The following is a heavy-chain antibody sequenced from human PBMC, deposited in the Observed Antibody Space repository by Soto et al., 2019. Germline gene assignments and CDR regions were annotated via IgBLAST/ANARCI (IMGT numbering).Heavy chain of an antibody. V-gene: IGHV1-69*01. CDR3: WEPPPKGRHYDFRSPPTASLYHYGLGV. D-gene: IGHD3-3*01. CDR1: RGTFNTSP. J-gene: IGHJ6*02. CDR2: ILPVFGMV. Sequence: QVQLAQSGAEVKKPGSSVRVSCQTSRGTFNTSPISWMRQAPGQGLEWLGDILPVFGMVNYAQQFQDRLNLTAGEFTNKVRLGVGKLTAGDNAVIFWWEPPPKGRHYDFRSPPTASLYHYGLGVWGQGTTVIVSS.